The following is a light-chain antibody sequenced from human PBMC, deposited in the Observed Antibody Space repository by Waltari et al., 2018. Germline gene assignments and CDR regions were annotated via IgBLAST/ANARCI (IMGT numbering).Light chain of an antibody. CDR2: LGS. CDR1: QSLLHSNGYNY. Sequence: DIVMTQSPLSLPVTPGEPASISCRSSQSLLHSNGYNYLDWYLQKPGQSPQLLIYLGSNRASGVPDRFSCSGSGTDFTLKISRVEAEDVGVYYCIQALQTPWTFGQGTKVEIK. V-gene: IGKV2-28*01. J-gene: IGKJ1*01. CDR3: IQALQTPWT.